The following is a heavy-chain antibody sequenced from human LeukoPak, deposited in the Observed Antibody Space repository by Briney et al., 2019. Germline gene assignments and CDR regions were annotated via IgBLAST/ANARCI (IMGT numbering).Heavy chain of an antibody. V-gene: IGHV3-30-3*01. Sequence: PGRSLRLSCAASGFTFSSYAMHWVRQAPGKGLEWVAVISYDGSNKYYADSVKGRFTISRDNSKNTLYLQMNSLRAEDTAVYYCARETQRIVGATILDYWGQGTLVTVSS. D-gene: IGHD1-26*01. CDR3: ARETQRIVGATILDY. CDR1: GFTFSSYA. CDR2: ISYDGSNK. J-gene: IGHJ4*02.